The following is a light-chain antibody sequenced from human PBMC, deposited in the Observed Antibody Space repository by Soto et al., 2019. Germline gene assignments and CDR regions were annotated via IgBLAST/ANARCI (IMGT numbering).Light chain of an antibody. J-gene: IGLJ2*01. CDR2: EVS. Sequence: QSALTQPASVSGSPGQSITISCTGTSSDVGRYNYVSWFQQHPGKAPKLMIFEVSTRPSGVPNRFSGSKSGNTASLTISGLQIEDEADYYCCSSTSSTSAVFGGGTKLTVL. CDR3: CSSTSSTSAV. V-gene: IGLV2-14*01. CDR1: SSDVGRYNY.